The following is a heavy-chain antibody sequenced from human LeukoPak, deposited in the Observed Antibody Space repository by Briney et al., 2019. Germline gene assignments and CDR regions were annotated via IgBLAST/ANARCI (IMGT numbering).Heavy chain of an antibody. Sequence: SVKVSCKASGATFSSYIISWVRQAPGQGLEWMGRIIPIFGIANYAQKFQGRVTITADKSTSTAYMDLSSLRSEDTAVYYCASEYQLLNYYYYGMDVWGQGTTVTVSS. CDR1: GATFSSYI. CDR2: IIPIFGIA. CDR3: ASEYQLLNYYYYGMDV. V-gene: IGHV1-69*02. J-gene: IGHJ6*02. D-gene: IGHD2-2*01.